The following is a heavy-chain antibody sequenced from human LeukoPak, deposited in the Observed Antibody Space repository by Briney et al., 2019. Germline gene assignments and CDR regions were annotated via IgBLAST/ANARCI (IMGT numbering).Heavy chain of an antibody. Sequence: GGSLRLSCAASGFTFCRYALSWVRQGPGEGVGGGSAICGSGGGTYYADSVKGRFTISRDNSKNTLYLQMNSLRAEDTAVYYCAKDEKYGSGSYYRIWVDAFDIWGQGTMVTVSS. D-gene: IGHD3-10*01. J-gene: IGHJ3*02. CDR3: AKDEKYGSGSYYRIWVDAFDI. V-gene: IGHV3-23*01. CDR2: ICGSGGGT. CDR1: GFTFCRYA.